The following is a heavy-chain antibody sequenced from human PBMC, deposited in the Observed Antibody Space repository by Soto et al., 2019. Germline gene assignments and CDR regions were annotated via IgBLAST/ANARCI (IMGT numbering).Heavy chain of an antibody. D-gene: IGHD3-10*01. CDR3: AKDEAERLHYGSGSSSSGHNWFDP. CDR1: GFTFSSYA. Sequence: GGSLRLSCAASGFTFSSYAMSWVRQAPGKGLEWVSAISGSGGSTYYADSVKGRFTISRDNSKNTLYLQMNSLRAEDTAVYYCAKDEAERLHYGSGSSSSGHNWFDPWGQGTLVTVSS. CDR2: ISGSGGST. V-gene: IGHV3-23*01. J-gene: IGHJ5*02.